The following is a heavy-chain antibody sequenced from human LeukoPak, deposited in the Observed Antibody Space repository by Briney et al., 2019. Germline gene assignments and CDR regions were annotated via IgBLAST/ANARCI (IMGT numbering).Heavy chain of an antibody. Sequence: GGSLRLSCAAPGFTFISYAMSWVRQAPGKGLDWVSGISGRGGSTYYADSVKGRFTISRDNSKKTLYLQMNSLRAEDTAVYYCAKAGGDNWNTNFFDYWGQGTLVTVSS. V-gene: IGHV3-23*01. CDR3: AKAGGDNWNTNFFDY. CDR2: ISGRGGST. CDR1: GFTFISYA. J-gene: IGHJ4*02. D-gene: IGHD1/OR15-1a*01.